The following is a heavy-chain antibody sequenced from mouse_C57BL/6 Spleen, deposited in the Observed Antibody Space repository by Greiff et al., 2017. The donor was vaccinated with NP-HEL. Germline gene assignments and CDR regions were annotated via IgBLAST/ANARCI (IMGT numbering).Heavy chain of an antibody. Sequence: EVQLVESGGGLVKPGGSLKLSCPASGFTFSSYAMSWVRQTPEKRLEWVATISDGGSYTYYPDNVKGRFTISRDNAKNNLYLQMSHLKSEDTAMYYCARDPQATSAYWGQGTLVTVSA. D-gene: IGHD3-2*02. CDR1: GFTFSSYA. CDR2: ISDGGSYT. CDR3: ARDPQATSAY. V-gene: IGHV5-4*01. J-gene: IGHJ3*01.